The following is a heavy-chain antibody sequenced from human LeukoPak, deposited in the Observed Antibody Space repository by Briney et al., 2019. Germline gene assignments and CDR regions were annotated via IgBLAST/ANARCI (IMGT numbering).Heavy chain of an antibody. Sequence: PGGSLRLSCAASGFTFSSYWMSWVRQAPGKGLEWAANIKQDGSEKYYVDSVKGRFTISRDNAKNSLYLQMNSLRAEDTAVYYCARDPDYGDYVNYFDYWGQGTLVTVSS. V-gene: IGHV3-7*01. J-gene: IGHJ4*02. D-gene: IGHD4-17*01. CDR3: ARDPDYGDYVNYFDY. CDR2: IKQDGSEK. CDR1: GFTFSSYW.